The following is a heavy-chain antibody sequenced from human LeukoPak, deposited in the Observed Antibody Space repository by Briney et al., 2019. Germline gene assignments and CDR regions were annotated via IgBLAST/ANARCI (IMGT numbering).Heavy chain of an antibody. Sequence: GGSLRLSCAASGFTFSSYSMNWVRQAPGKGLEWVSSISSSSSYIYYADSVKGRFTISRDNAKNSLYLQMNSLRAEDTAVYYCARGGGYYDSSGYLFPFDYWGQGTLVTVSS. D-gene: IGHD3-22*01. CDR2: ISSSSSYI. CDR3: ARGGGYYDSSGYLFPFDY. V-gene: IGHV3-21*01. CDR1: GFTFSSYS. J-gene: IGHJ4*02.